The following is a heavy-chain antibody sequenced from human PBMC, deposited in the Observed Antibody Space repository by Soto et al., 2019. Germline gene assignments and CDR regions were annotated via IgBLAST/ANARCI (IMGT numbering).Heavy chain of an antibody. J-gene: IGHJ4*02. V-gene: IGHV3-23*01. CDR1: GFTFSSYA. CDR3: AKDISVRMITFGGVIVRGVY. D-gene: IGHD3-16*02. CDR2: ISGSGGST. Sequence: GGSLRRYCAASGFTFSSYAMSWVRQAPGKGLEWVSAISGSGGSTYYADSVKGRFTISRDNSKNTLYLQMNSLRAEDAAVYYCAKDISVRMITFGGVIVRGVYWGQGTLVTVSS.